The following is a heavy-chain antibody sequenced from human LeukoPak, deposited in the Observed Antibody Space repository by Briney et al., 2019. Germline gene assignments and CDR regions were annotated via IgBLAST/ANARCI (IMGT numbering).Heavy chain of an antibody. Sequence: GESLKVSCKGSGYSFTNYWIGWVGQMPGKGLEWMGVIFPGDSGTRYSPAFQGQATISADKAISNAYLQWSTLKASDAAKYHYLRHGGRDKGGTNYMGDYWGQGTLVTVSS. CDR1: GYSFTNYW. J-gene: IGHJ4*02. D-gene: IGHD4/OR15-4a*01. CDR2: IFPGDSGT. V-gene: IGHV5-51*01. CDR3: LRHGGRDKGGTNYMGDY.